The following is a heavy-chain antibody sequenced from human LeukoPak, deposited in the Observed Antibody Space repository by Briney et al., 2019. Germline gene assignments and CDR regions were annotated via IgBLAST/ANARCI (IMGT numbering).Heavy chain of an antibody. CDR1: GNYW. J-gene: IGHJ5*01. CDR2: INSDGSWT. V-gene: IGHV3-74*01. CDR3: ASAEGDS. Sequence: PGGSLRLSCAASGNYWMHWVRQAPGKGLVWVSHINSDGSWTSYADSVKGRFTISKDNAKNTVYLQMYSLRAEDTAVYFCASAEGDSWGQGTLVTVSS.